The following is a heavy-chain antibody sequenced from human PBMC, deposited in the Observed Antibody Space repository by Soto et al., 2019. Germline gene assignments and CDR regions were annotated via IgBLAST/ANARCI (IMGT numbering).Heavy chain of an antibody. CDR3: ARDHNRVRDV. J-gene: IGHJ6*04. D-gene: IGHD1-1*01. V-gene: IGHV3-33*01. CDR2: IWYDGSNN. Sequence: QVQLVESGGGMVQPGRSLRLSCAASGFTFSNFGMHWVRQAPGKGLEWVTVIWYDGSNNYYADSVKGRFTVSRDDSKNTLYLQMSSLRAEDTAVYYCARDHNRVRDVWGKGTTVTVSS. CDR1: GFTFSNFG.